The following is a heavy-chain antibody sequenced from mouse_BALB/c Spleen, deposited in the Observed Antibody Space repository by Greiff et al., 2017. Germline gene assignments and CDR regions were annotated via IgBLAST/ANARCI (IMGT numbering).Heavy chain of an antibody. CDR3: ARRDDAMDY. Sequence: EVMLVESGGGLVQPGGSLKLSCAASGFTFSSYGMSWVRQTPDKRLELVATINSNGGSTYYTDSVKGRFTISRDNAKNTLYLQMSSLKSEDTAMYYCARRDDAMDYGGQGTSVTVSS. V-gene: IGHV5-6-3*01. J-gene: IGHJ4*01. CDR1: GFTFSSYG. CDR2: INSNGGST.